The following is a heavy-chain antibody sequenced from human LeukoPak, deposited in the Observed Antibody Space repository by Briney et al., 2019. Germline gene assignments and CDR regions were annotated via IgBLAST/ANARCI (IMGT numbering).Heavy chain of an antibody. V-gene: IGHV3-7*01. Sequence: GGSLRLSCAASGFTFSNFWISWVRQAPGKGLEWVANIKTDGSATYYADSVKGRFTISRDNAKNSLYLEINSLRVENTAVYYCVRNLPGTGYWGQGTLVTVSS. CDR2: IKTDGSAT. J-gene: IGHJ4*02. D-gene: IGHD3-9*01. CDR1: GFTFSNFW. CDR3: VRNLPGTGY.